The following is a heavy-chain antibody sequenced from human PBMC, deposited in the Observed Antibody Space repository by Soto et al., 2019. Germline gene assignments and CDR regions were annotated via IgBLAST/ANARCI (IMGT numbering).Heavy chain of an antibody. CDR3: AKELYSTGWNTYYFES. J-gene: IGHJ4*01. Sequence: LRLSFAASGFIFIDYAINWVRQAPGKGLEWVSGLSGSGGGTFYADSVRGRFTISRDNSKNTLFLQMNTLRDEDTAVYYCAKELYSTGWNTYYFESWGHGTLVTVSS. D-gene: IGHD6-19*01. V-gene: IGHV3-23*01. CDR2: LSGSGGGT. CDR1: GFIFIDYA.